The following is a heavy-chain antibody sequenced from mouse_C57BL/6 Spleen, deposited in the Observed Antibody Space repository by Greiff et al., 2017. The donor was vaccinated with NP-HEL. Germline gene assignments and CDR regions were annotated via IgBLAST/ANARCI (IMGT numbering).Heavy chain of an antibody. D-gene: IGHD1-1*01. V-gene: IGHV1-50*01. Sequence: QVQLQQPGAELVKPGASVKLSCKASGYTFTSYWMQWVKQRPGQGLEWIGEIDPSDSYTNYNQKFKGKATLTVDTSSSTAYMQLSSLTSEDSAVYYCARREFITTVGDDMDYWGQGTSVTVSS. CDR3: ARREFITTVGDDMDY. CDR2: IDPSDSYT. CDR1: GYTFTSYW. J-gene: IGHJ4*01.